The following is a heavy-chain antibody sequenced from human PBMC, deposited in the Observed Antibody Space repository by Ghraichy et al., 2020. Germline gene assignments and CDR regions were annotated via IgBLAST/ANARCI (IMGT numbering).Heavy chain of an antibody. V-gene: IGHV3-33*01. Sequence: GGSLRLSCVASGFDLSSYGMHWVRQAAGKEPEWVAIIWINGGNQGYIDSVKGRFTISRDTSKNTLFLQMDSLRVEDTAMYFCARDRVQIWSYVGVFDMWGQVAMVTVSP. CDR1: GFDLSSYG. D-gene: IGHD5-18*01. J-gene: IGHJ3*02. CDR3: ARDRVQIWSYVGVFDM. CDR2: IWINGGNQ.